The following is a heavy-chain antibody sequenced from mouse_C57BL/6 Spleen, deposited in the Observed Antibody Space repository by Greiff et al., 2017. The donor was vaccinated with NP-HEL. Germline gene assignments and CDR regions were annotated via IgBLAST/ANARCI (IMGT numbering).Heavy chain of an antibody. CDR2: IDPSDSYT. Sequence: VQLQQPGAELVMPGASVKLSCKASGYTFTSYWMHWVKQRPGQGLEWIGEIDPSDSYTNYNQKFKGKSTLTVDKSSSTAYMQRSSLTSEDAADYYCASYYYGSSWCAYWGQGTLVTVSA. D-gene: IGHD1-1*01. CDR1: GYTFTSYW. CDR3: ASYYYGSSWCAY. J-gene: IGHJ3*01. V-gene: IGHV1-69*01.